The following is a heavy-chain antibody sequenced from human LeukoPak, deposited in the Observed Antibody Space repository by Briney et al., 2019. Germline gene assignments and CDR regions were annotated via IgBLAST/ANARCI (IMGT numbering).Heavy chain of an antibody. V-gene: IGHV7-4-1*02. CDR2: INTNTGNP. J-gene: IGHJ5*02. Sequence: ASVKVSCKASGYTFTSYAMNWVRQAPGQGLEWMGWINTNTGNPTYAQGFTGRFVFSLDTSVSTAYLQISSLKAEDTAVYYCARSHTMIVRTWFDPWGQGTLVTVSS. CDR1: GYTFTSYA. D-gene: IGHD3-22*01. CDR3: ARSHTMIVRTWFDP.